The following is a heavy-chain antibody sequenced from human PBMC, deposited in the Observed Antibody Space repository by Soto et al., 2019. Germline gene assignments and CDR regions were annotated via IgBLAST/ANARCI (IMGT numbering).Heavy chain of an antibody. Sequence: PSETLSLTCAVSGGSISSGGYSWSWIRQPPGKGLEWIGYIYHSGSTYYNPSLKSRVTISVDRSKNQFSLKLSSVTAADTAVYYCARDRYCISTSCARWFDPWGQGTLVTVSS. V-gene: IGHV4-30-2*01. D-gene: IGHD2-2*01. CDR2: IYHSGST. CDR3: ARDRYCISTSCARWFDP. J-gene: IGHJ5*02. CDR1: GGSISSGGYS.